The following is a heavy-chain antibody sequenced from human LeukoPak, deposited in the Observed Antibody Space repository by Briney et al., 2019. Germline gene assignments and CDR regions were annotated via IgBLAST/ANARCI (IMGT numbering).Heavy chain of an antibody. Sequence: PGGSLRLSCAASGFTFCSYWMSWVRQAPGKGLEWVANIKQDGSEKNYVDSVKGRFTISRDNVKNSLHLQMNSLRAEDTAVYYCAKSLWPEDYWGQGTLVTVSS. J-gene: IGHJ4*02. CDR2: IKQDGSEK. D-gene: IGHD3-10*01. V-gene: IGHV3-7*01. CDR3: AKSLWPEDY. CDR1: GFTFCSYW.